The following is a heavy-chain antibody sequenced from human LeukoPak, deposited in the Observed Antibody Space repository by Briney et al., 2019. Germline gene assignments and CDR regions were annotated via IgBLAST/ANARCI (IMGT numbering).Heavy chain of an antibody. CDR3: ARAVAPAAIYDFQFDY. CDR1: GGSISSSSYY. Sequence: SETLSLTCTVSGGSISSSSYYWGWIRQPPGKGLEWIGSIYYSGSTYYNPSLKSRVTISVDTSKNQFSLKLSSVTAADTAVYYCARAVAPAAIYDFQFDYWGQGTLVTVSS. CDR2: IYYSGST. V-gene: IGHV4-39*01. J-gene: IGHJ4*02. D-gene: IGHD2-2*02.